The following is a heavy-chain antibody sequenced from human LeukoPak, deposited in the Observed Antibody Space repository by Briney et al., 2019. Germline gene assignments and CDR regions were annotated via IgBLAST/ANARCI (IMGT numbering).Heavy chain of an antibody. J-gene: IGHJ4*02. V-gene: IGHV3-23*01. CDR2: ISGSGGST. CDR3: AKVGSGSYLYYFDY. Sequence: TGGSLRLSCATSGFTFSSYGFHWVRQAPGKGLEWVSAISGSGGSTYYADSVKGRFTISRDNSKNTLYLQMNSLRAEDTAVYYCAKVGSGSYLYYFDYWGQGTLVTVSS. CDR1: GFTFSSYG. D-gene: IGHD1-26*01.